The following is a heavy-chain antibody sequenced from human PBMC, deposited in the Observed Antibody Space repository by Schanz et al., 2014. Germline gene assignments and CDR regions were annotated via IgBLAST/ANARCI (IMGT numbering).Heavy chain of an antibody. V-gene: IGHV1-18*01. Sequence: QVQLVQSGAEVKKPGASVKVSCKASGYTFTSYGISWVRQAPGQGLEWMGWISAYNGNTNYAQKLQGRVTMTTDTSTSTAYMELRSLRSDDTAVYYCASDFWSGYSHYYYGLDVWGQGTTVTVSS. CDR3: ASDFWSGYSHYYYGLDV. CDR1: GYTFTSYG. J-gene: IGHJ6*02. D-gene: IGHD3-3*01. CDR2: ISAYNGNT.